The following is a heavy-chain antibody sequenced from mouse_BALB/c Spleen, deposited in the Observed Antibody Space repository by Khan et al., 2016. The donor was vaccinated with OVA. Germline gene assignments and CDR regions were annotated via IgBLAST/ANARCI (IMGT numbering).Heavy chain of an antibody. V-gene: IGHV1-54*03. Sequence: QIQLVQSGAELVRPGTSVKVSCKASGYAFTNYLIGWVKQRPGQGLEWIGVINPGSGGTNYNEKFKGKATLTADRSSSTAYMQLSSLTSDDSAVYFCARRDYAMDYWGQGTSVTVSS. CDR1: GYAFTNYL. J-gene: IGHJ4*01. CDR3: ARRDYAMDY. CDR2: INPGSGGT.